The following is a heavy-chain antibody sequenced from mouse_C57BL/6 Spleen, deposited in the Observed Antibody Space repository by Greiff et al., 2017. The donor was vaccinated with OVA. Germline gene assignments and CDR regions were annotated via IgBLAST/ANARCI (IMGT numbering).Heavy chain of an antibody. Sequence: VKLQQPGAELVRPGSSVKLSCKASGYTFTSYWMDWVKQRPGQGLEWIGNIYSSDSETHYNQKFKDKATLTVDKSSSTAYMQLSSLTSEDSAVYYCARREIYYDYDGVDYWGQGTTLTVSS. D-gene: IGHD2-4*01. CDR2: IYSSDSET. CDR3: ARREIYYDYDGVDY. V-gene: IGHV1-61*01. J-gene: IGHJ2*01. CDR1: GYTFTSYW.